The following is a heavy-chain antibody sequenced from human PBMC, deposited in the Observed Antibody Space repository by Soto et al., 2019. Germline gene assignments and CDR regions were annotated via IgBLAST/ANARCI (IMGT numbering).Heavy chain of an antibody. CDR1: GGTFSNYA. CDR2: IIPIFGAA. J-gene: IGHJ4*02. V-gene: IGHV1-69*01. D-gene: IGHD3-22*01. Sequence: QVQLVQSGAEVKKPGSSVKVSCKASGGTFSNYAIDWVRQAPGQGLEWMGGIIPIFGAANYAQKFQGRITITADESTSTAYMERRSLRSEDTAVYYCARGVHYYSSGYYYFYWGQGTLVTVSS. CDR3: ARGVHYYSSGYYYFY.